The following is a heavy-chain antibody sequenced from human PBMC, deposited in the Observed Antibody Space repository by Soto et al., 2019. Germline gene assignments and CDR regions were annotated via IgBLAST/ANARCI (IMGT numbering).Heavy chain of an antibody. Sequence: QVQLVESGGGVVQPGRSLRLACAASGFTFSSNGMHWVRQAPGKGLERVAFISYDGTVKYYAESVQGRFTISRDNSKNTLYLQMNSLRPEDTAIYYCANDLPADQRLENYFDYWGKGTLGTVCS. CDR3: ANDLPADQRLENYFDY. D-gene: IGHD1-1*01. J-gene: IGHJ4*02. CDR1: GFTFSSNG. CDR2: ISYDGTVK. V-gene: IGHV3-30*18.